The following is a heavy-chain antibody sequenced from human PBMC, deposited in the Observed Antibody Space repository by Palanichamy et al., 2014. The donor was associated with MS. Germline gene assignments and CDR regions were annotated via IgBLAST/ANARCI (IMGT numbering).Heavy chain of an antibody. J-gene: IGHJ4*02. CDR2: ISSSGSYT. D-gene: IGHD6-6*01. CDR3: ARGYSSSSGWDY. CDR1: GFTFSSYT. Sequence: EVQLVESGGGLVKPGGSLRLSCAASGFTFSSYTMNWVRQAPGKGLEWVSSISSSGSYTYYADSVRGRFAISGDNAKNSLYLQMNSLRAEDTAVYYCARGYSSSSGWDYWGQGTLVTVSS. V-gene: IGHV3-21*01.